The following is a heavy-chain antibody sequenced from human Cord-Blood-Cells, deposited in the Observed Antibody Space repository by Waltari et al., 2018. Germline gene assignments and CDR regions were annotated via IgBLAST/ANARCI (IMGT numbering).Heavy chain of an antibody. J-gene: IGHJ5*02. CDR3: ARVGAQQLDNWFDP. Sequence: QVQLVESGAGVKETGSWVQGSCEASGGTVSRYAVRCVGTAPVQGLEWMGGIIPIFGTANYAQKFQGRVTITADESTSTAYMELSSLRSEDTAVYYCARVGAQQLDNWFDPWGQGTLVTVSS. D-gene: IGHD6-13*01. CDR1: GGTVSRYA. V-gene: IGHV1-69*01. CDR2: IIPIFGTA.